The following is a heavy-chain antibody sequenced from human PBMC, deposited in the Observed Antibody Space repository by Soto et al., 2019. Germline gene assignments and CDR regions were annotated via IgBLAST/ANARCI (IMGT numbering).Heavy chain of an antibody. D-gene: IGHD6-19*01. CDR2: IYYGGTT. CDR3: ARQYTNDWHAINDY. CDR1: GGSISRSSYY. J-gene: IGHJ4*02. V-gene: IGHV4-39*01. Sequence: QLQLQESGPGLVKPSETLSLTCTVSGGSISRSSYYWGWIRQTPGKGLEWIGSIYYGGTTYYNPSLKSRLTISVDTSKNQFSLRLSSVTAADTAVYYCARQYTNDWHAINDYWGQGALVTVSS.